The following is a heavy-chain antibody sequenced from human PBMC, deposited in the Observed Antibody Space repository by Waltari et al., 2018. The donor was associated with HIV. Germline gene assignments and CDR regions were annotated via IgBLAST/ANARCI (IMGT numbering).Heavy chain of an antibody. CDR3: ARVRKYSLDV. CDR2: ISSIGSYI. Sequence: EVQLVESGGGLVKPGGSLRLSCAASGFTFSSYSMNWVRQAPGKGLRWVSSISSIGSYIYYADSVKGRFTISRDNAKNSLYLQMNSLRAEDTAVYYCARVRKYSLDVWGQGTTVTVSS. D-gene: IGHD3-3*01. J-gene: IGHJ6*02. CDR1: GFTFSSYS. V-gene: IGHV3-21*01.